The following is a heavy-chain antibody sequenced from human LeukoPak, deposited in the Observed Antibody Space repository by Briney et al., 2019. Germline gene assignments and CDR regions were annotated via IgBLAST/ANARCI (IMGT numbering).Heavy chain of an antibody. J-gene: IGHJ4*02. Sequence: PGGSLRLSCAASGFTFRTYWMNWVRQAPGKGLEWVANMNYDGSENCYVDSVKGRFTISRDNAKNALYLQMNSLRAEDTAVYYCARGGSSHFDNWGQGTLVTVSS. CDR2: MNYDGSEN. V-gene: IGHV3-7*04. D-gene: IGHD5-12*01. CDR1: GFTFRTYW. CDR3: ARGGSSHFDN.